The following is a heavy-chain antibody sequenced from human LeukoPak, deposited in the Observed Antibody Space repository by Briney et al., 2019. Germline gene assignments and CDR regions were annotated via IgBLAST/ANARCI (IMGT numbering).Heavy chain of an antibody. CDR3: AKDSAKKYDDY. D-gene: IGHD2/OR15-2a*01. CDR2: ISGSGGST. Sequence: GGSLRLSCAASGFTFSSDAMSWVRQAPGKGLEWVSAISGSGGSTYYADSVKGRFTVSRDNSKNTLYLQMNGLRAEDTAVYYCAKDSAKKYDDYWGQGTLVTVSS. CDR1: GFTFSSDA. J-gene: IGHJ4*02. V-gene: IGHV3-23*01.